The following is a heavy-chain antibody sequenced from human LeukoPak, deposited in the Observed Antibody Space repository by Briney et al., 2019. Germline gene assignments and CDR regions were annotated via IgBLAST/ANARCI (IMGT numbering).Heavy chain of an antibody. CDR2: IGRTSTDK. CDR1: GFTFDDYA. Sequence: GGSLRLSCAASGFTFDDYAMHWVRQAPGKGLEWVSSIGRTSTDKYYADPVRGRFTISGDNAENSLYVQMTSLRAEDTAVYYCVGGDSREYWGQGTLVTVSS. CDR3: VGGDSREY. D-gene: IGHD3-22*01. V-gene: IGHV3-21*01. J-gene: IGHJ4*02.